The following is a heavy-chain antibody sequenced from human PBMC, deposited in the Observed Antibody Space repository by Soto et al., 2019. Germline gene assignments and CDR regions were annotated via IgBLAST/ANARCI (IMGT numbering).Heavy chain of an antibody. CDR2: ISGSGFKK. Sequence: GGSLRLSCASSCFIFENFGMSWVRQAPGKGLEWISSISGSGFKKYYADSVKGRFTISRDNSKSTVYLELNNLSAEDTAVYHCAKNQGVELVPLATVDWFDPWGQGSVVTVSS. CDR3: AKNQGVELVPLATVDWFDP. J-gene: IGHJ5*02. D-gene: IGHD1-26*01. V-gene: IGHV3-23*01. CDR1: CFIFENFG.